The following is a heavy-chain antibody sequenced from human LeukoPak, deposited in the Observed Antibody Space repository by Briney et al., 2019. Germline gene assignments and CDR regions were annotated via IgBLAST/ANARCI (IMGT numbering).Heavy chain of an antibody. CDR1: GGSISSSSYY. CDR2: IYYSGST. D-gene: IGHD3-9*01. Sequence: SETLSLTCTVSGGSISSSSYYWGWIRQPPGKGLEWIGSIYYSGSTYYNPSLKSRVTISVDTSKNQFSLKLSSVTAADTAVYYCARHRNILTGYPQYYYYYYMDVWGKGTTVTISS. CDR3: ARHRNILTGYPQYYYYYYMDV. J-gene: IGHJ6*03. V-gene: IGHV4-39*01.